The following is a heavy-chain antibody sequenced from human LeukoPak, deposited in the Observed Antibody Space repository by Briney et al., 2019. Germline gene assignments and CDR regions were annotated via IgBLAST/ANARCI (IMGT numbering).Heavy chain of an antibody. CDR1: GGSISSYY. Sequence: SETLTLTCTVSGGSISSYYWSWIRQPAGKGLEWIGRMYTSGSTNYNPSLKSRVTMSVDTSKNQFSLKLSSVTAADTAVYYCASSPNSRTPYYHYYYMDVWGKGTTVTVSS. V-gene: IGHV4-4*07. J-gene: IGHJ6*03. CDR3: ASSPNSRTPYYHYYYMDV. D-gene: IGHD4-23*01. CDR2: MYTSGST.